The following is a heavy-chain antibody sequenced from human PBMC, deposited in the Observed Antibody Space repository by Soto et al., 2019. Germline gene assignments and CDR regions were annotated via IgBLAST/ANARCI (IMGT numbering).Heavy chain of an antibody. V-gene: IGHV1-46*01. D-gene: IGHD2-15*01. CDR1: GYTFSNYY. J-gene: IGHJ4*02. CDR3: ARDRRGSGSGHDS. Sequence: QVQLVQSGAEVKKPGASVKVSCKASGYTFSNYYMHWVRQAPGQGLEWMGIINPSGGSTSYTQKCQGRVTMTRDTSTSTVYMELSSLRSEDTAVYYCARDRRGSGSGHDSWGQGTLVTVSS. CDR2: INPSGGST.